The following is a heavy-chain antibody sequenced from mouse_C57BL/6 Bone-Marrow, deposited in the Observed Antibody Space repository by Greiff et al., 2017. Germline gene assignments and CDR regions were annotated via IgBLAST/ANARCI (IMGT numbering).Heavy chain of an antibody. Sequence: QVQLQQSGAELARPGASVTLSCKASGYTFTSYGISWVKQRTGQGLEWIGEIYPRSGNTYYNEKFKGKATLTAAKSSSTAYMELRSLTSEDSAVYFCARGGEFPYFDYWGQGTTLTVSS. CDR1: GYTFTSYG. CDR3: ARGGEFPYFDY. J-gene: IGHJ2*01. V-gene: IGHV1-81*01. CDR2: IYPRSGNT.